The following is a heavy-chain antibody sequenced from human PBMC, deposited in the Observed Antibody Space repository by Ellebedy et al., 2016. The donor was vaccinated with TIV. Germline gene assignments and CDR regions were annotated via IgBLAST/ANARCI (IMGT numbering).Heavy chain of an antibody. D-gene: IGHD1-1*01. CDR3: AKDRATRVPATGSFDS. J-gene: IGHJ4*02. V-gene: IGHV3-23*01. Sequence: GGSLRLXCAASGFTFSNFAMNWVRQAPGKGLEWVATISGSGCSTYYADSVKGRFTISRDTSKSTLYLQMNSLRAEDTAVYYCAKDRATRVPATGSFDSWGQGTLVAVSS. CDR2: ISGSGCST. CDR1: GFTFSNFA.